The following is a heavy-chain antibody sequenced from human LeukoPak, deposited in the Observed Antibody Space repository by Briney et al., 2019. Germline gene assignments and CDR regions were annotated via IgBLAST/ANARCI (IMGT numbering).Heavy chain of an antibody. J-gene: IGHJ4*02. CDR2: ITSSSSTI. CDR3: ARDMYYGDYEIDY. V-gene: IGHV3-48*02. Sequence: PGGSLRLSCAASGFTFSSYNMNWVRQAPGKGLEWVSYITSSSSTIYYADSVKGRFTISRDNAKNSLFLQTNSLRDEDTAVYYCARDMYYGDYEIDYWGQGTLVTVSS. D-gene: IGHD4-17*01. CDR1: GFTFSSYN.